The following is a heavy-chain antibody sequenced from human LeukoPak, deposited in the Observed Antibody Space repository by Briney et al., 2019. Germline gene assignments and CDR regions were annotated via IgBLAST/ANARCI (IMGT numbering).Heavy chain of an antibody. J-gene: IGHJ6*03. CDR2: IIPVLSTA. Sequence: SVKVSCKASGYTFTSYDVNCGRQAPGQGVEWMGGIIPVLSTANYAQKFQDRVTITADESTSTTYMELSSLKSEDTAVYYCATTGGDIYYYYMDVWGKGTTVTISS. V-gene: IGHV1-69*13. CDR1: GYTFTSYD. D-gene: IGHD3-16*01. CDR3: ATTGGDIYYYYMDV.